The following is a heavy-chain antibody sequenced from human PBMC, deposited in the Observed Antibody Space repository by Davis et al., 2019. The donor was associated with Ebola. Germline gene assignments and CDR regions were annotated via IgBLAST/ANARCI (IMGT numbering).Heavy chain of an antibody. D-gene: IGHD4-23*01. V-gene: IGHV4-39*01. J-gene: IGHJ4*02. CDR1: GGSISSSSYY. CDR2: IYYSGST. CDR3: ARFDYGGNSCFDY. Sequence: SETLSLTCTVSGGSISSSSYYWGWIRQPPGKGLEWIGSIYYSGSTNYNPSLKSRVTISVDTSKNQFSLKLSSVTAADTAVYYCARFDYGGNSCFDYWGQGTLVTVSS.